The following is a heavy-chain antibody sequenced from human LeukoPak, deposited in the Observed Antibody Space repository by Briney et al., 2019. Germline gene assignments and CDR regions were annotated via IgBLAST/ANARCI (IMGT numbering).Heavy chain of an antibody. CDR2: TYSSGST. CDR1: GGSISSYY. Sequence: SETLSLTCTVSGGSISSYYWSWIRQPAGKGLEWIGRTYSSGSTNFNPSHKSRVTMSVDTSKNQFSLRLTSVTAADTAVYYCAREWDIWGQGTLVTVSS. CDR3: AREWDI. V-gene: IGHV4-4*07. D-gene: IGHD2-15*01. J-gene: IGHJ4*02.